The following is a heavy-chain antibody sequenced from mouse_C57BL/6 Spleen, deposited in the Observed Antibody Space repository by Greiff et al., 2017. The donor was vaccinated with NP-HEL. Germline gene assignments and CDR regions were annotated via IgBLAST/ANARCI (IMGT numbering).Heavy chain of an antibody. V-gene: IGHV1-80*01. CDR2: IYPGDGDT. CDR1: GYAFSSYW. Sequence: QVQLQQSGAELVKPGASVKISCKASGYAFSSYWMNWVKQRPGKGLEWIGQIYPGDGDTNYNGKFKGKATLTADKSSSTAYMQLSSLTSEDSAVYFCARGYYGNYVGYWGQGTTLTVSS. CDR3: ARGYYGNYVGY. J-gene: IGHJ2*01. D-gene: IGHD2-1*01.